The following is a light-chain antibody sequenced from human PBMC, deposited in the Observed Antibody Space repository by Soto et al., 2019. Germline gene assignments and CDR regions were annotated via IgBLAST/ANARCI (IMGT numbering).Light chain of an antibody. V-gene: IGKV3-15*01. CDR1: QSVSSD. Sequence: EIVMTQSPATLSVSPGERATLSCRASQSVSSDLAWYQHKPGQAPRLLIYGASTRATGIPARFSGSGSGTEFTLTITSPQSEDFAVYYCQQYHHLTRTFGGGTKVDIK. CDR3: QQYHHLTRT. CDR2: GAS. J-gene: IGKJ4*01.